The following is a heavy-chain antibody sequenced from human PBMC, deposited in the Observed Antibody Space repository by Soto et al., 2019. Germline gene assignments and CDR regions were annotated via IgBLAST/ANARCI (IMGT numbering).Heavy chain of an antibody. D-gene: IGHD3-10*01. CDR2: INAGNGNT. CDR1: GYTFTSYA. Sequence: QVQLVQSGAEVKKPGASVKVSCKASGYTFTSYAMHWVRQAPGQRLEWMGWINAGNGNTKYSQKFQGRVTITRDTSASTAYRELSSLRSEDTAVYYCAGDRSSTMVQGVNIYMDVWGKGTTVTVSS. CDR3: AGDRSSTMVQGVNIYMDV. J-gene: IGHJ6*03. V-gene: IGHV1-3*01.